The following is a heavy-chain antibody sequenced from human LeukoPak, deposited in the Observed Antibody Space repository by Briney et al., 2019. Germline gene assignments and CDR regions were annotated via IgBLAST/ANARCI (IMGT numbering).Heavy chain of an antibody. CDR3: TTDQWLRGWVHHFDY. CDR2: ISGSGGST. J-gene: IGHJ4*02. CDR1: GFTFSSYA. D-gene: IGHD5-24*01. V-gene: IGHV3-23*01. Sequence: PGGSLRLSCAASGFTFSSYAMSWVRQAPGKGLEWVSAISGSGGSTYYADSVKGRFTISRDNSKNTLYLQMNSLKTEDTAVYYCTTDQWLRGWVHHFDYWGQGTLVTVSS.